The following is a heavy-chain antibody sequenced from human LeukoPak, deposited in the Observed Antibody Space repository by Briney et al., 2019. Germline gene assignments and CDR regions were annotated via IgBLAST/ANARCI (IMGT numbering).Heavy chain of an antibody. CDR3: AREEFDARYYYGSGSYLRY. D-gene: IGHD3-10*01. V-gene: IGHV1-2*02. CDR1: GCTFTGYY. J-gene: IGHJ4*02. CDR2: INPNSGGT. Sequence: ASVKVSCKASGCTFTGYYMHWVRQAPGQGLEWMGWINPNSGGTNYAQKFQGRVTMTRDTSISTAYMELSRLRSDDTAVYYCAREEFDARYYYGSGSYLRYWGQGTLVTVSS.